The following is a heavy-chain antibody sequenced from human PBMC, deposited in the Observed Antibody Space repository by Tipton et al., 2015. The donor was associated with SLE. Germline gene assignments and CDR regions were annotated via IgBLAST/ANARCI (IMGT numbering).Heavy chain of an antibody. CDR1: GFSFSSHE. CDR3: ARDWLSGF. J-gene: IGHJ4*02. Sequence: GSLRLSCAASGFSFSSHEMSWVRQAPGKGLEWVSSISSTGDSRYVGGSVLGRFTISRDNAKNSLYLQLNSLRVEDTAVYFCARDWLSGFWGQGTLVTVSA. CDR2: ISSTGDSR. V-gene: IGHV3-48*03. D-gene: IGHD3-10*01.